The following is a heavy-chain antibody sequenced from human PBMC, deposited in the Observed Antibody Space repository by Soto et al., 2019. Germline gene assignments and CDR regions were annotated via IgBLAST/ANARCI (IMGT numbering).Heavy chain of an antibody. Sequence: PGGSLRLSCAASGFTFNVYAMAWVRQAPGKGLEWVSGISVNGRTSYAGSVKGRFTIYRDNSKNMVFLQMDTLRAEDTALYYCTKAGGWYYYDSSGPPDASHVWGQGTMVTVSS. V-gene: IGHV3-23*01. CDR3: TKAGGWYYYDSSGPPDASHV. CDR1: GFTFNVYA. CDR2: ISVNGRT. D-gene: IGHD3-22*01. J-gene: IGHJ3*01.